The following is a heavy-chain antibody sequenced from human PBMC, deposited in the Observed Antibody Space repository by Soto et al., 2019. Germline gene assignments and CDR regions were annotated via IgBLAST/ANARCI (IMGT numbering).Heavy chain of an antibody. Sequence: EVQLLESGGDLVQPGGSLRLSCAASGFTFTSYAMSWVRQAPGKGLEWVSGIRDSGAGTYYTDSVKGRFTISRDISKNLLYLQMNSMRAEDTAVYYCAKAISAHPNDAFDIWGQGTMVTVSS. J-gene: IGHJ3*02. CDR1: GFTFTSYA. D-gene: IGHD6-19*01. CDR3: AKAISAHPNDAFDI. CDR2: IRDSGAGT. V-gene: IGHV3-23*01.